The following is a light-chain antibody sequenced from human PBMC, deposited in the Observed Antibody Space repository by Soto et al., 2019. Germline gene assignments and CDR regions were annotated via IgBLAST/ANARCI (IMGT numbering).Light chain of an antibody. J-gene: IGKJ5*01. Sequence: DIHMTQSPSLLSASVGERAAITGRASQTSSSWLAWYQQKPGKAPKLLIYKASTLKSGVPSRFSGSGSGTEFTLTISSLQPDDFGTYYCQQYDEHSITVGQGTRLGIK. CDR1: QTSSSW. CDR2: KAS. V-gene: IGKV1-5*03. CDR3: QQYDEHSIT.